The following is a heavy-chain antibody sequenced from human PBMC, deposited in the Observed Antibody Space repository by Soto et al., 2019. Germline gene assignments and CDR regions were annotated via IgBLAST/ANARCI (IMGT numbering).Heavy chain of an antibody. J-gene: IGHJ5*02. Sequence: PSETLSLTCTVSGGSISSYYWSWIRQPPGKGLEWIGYIYYSGGTNYNPSLKSRVTISVDTSKNQFSLKLSSVTAADTAVYYCASSFPGYSSSWFDPWGQGTLVTVSS. D-gene: IGHD6-13*01. V-gene: IGHV4-59*01. CDR1: GGSISSYY. CDR3: ASSFPGYSSSWFDP. CDR2: IYYSGGT.